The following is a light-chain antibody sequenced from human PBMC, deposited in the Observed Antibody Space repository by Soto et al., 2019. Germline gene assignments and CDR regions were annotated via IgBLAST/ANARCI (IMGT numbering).Light chain of an antibody. CDR2: AAS. V-gene: IGKV1-39*01. CDR3: QQSYYVPRT. CDR1: QSVSTH. J-gene: IGKJ1*01. Sequence: DIQMTQSPSSLSASVGDRITISCRASQSVSTHLNWYQQKPGKAPKLLIYAASTLQSGVPSRFSGSGSRTDFTLTITSLQPEDFATYYCQQSYYVPRTFGQGTKVEIK.